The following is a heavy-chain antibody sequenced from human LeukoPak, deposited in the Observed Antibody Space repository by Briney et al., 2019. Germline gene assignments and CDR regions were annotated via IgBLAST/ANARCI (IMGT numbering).Heavy chain of an antibody. V-gene: IGHV1-24*01. D-gene: IGHD3-10*01. J-gene: IGHJ4*02. CDR2: FDSEDGKT. CDR3: VTGSSERDYYDSGTYYLGDS. Sequence: ASVKVSCKVSGAILIELSIHWVRHSPGKGLEWMGGFDSEDGKTKAAQSFLDRVSLTEDTSLATAYMELRSLTSEDTAVYYCVTGSSERDYYDSGTYYLGDSWGQGTVVTVSS. CDR1: GAILIELS.